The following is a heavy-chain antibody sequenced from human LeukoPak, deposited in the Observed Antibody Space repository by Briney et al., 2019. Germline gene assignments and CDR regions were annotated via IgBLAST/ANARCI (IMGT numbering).Heavy chain of an antibody. CDR1: GFTFSSYA. J-gene: IGHJ6*02. CDR3: ARARVATDIPIYYYGMGV. Sequence: PGRSLRLSCAASGFTFSSYAMHWVRQAPGKGLEWVAVISYDGSNKYYADSVKGRFTISRDNSKNTLYLQMNSLRAEDTAVYYCARARVATDIPIYYYGMGVWGQGTTVTVSS. CDR2: ISYDGSNK. V-gene: IGHV3-30-3*01. D-gene: IGHD5-12*01.